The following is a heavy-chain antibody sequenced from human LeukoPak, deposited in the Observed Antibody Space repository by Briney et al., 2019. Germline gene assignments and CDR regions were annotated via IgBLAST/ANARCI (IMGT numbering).Heavy chain of an antibody. CDR1: GGSISSSSYY. J-gene: IGHJ6*03. CDR3: AREESVDTAMPYRYYYYMDV. CDR2: IYYSGST. Sequence: SETLSLTCTVSGGSISSSSYYWGWIRQPPGKGLEWIGSIYYSGSTYYNPSLKSRVTISVDTSKNQFSLKLSSVTAADTAVYYCAREESVDTAMPYRYYYYMDVWGKGTTVTISS. D-gene: IGHD5-18*01. V-gene: IGHV4-39*07.